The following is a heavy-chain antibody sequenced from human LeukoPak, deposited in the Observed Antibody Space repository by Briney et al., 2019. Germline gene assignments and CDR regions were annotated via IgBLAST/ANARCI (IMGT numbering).Heavy chain of an antibody. CDR3: ARVDNWNDGWGAFDI. D-gene: IGHD1-20*01. V-gene: IGHV3-74*01. Sequence: GGSLRLSCAASGFTFIDYWMHWVRQAPAKGLVWVSHINNDGNNSTYADSVKGRFTISRDNAKKTVYLQMNSLRAEDTAVYYCARVDNWNDGWGAFDIWGQGTMVTVSS. J-gene: IGHJ3*02. CDR2: INNDGNNS. CDR1: GFTFIDYW.